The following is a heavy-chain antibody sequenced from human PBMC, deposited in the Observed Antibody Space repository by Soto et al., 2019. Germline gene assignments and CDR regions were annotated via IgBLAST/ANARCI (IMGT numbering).Heavy chain of an antibody. D-gene: IGHD3-10*01. V-gene: IGHV4-59*01. CDR3: AREAGADYYDSMDG. CDR2: IYYSGST. CDR1: GGCISSYY. Sequence: PSATLSLACTVCGGCISSYYWSWIRQPPGKGVGWSGYIYYSGSTQYNPSLKSRVTLSVDTSKNPFSLKRSSVTAADTAVYYCAREAGADYYDSMDGWGQGTTVT. J-gene: IGHJ6*02.